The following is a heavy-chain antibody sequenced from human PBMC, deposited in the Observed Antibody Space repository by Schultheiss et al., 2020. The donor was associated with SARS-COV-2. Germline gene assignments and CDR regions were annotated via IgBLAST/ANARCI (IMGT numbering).Heavy chain of an antibody. V-gene: IGHV3-21*01. Sequence: GGSLRLSCAASGFTFSSYSMNWVRQAPGKGLEWVSSISSSSSYIYYADSVKGRFTISRDNAKNSLYLQMNSLRAEDTAVYYCARGQATYWRYYGMDVWGQGTTVTVSS. CDR3: ARGQATYWRYYGMDV. CDR2: ISSSSSYI. CDR1: GFTFSSYS. D-gene: IGHD5-12*01. J-gene: IGHJ6*02.